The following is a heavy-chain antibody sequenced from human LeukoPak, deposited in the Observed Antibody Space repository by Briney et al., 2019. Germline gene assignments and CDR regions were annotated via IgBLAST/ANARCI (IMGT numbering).Heavy chain of an antibody. CDR3: ARRRNFDY. J-gene: IGHJ4*02. Sequence: SETLSLTCAVYGGSFSGYYWSWIRQPPGKGLEWIGEINHSGSTNYNPSLKSRVTISVDTSKNQFSLKLSSVTAADTAVYYCARRRNFDYWGQETLVTVSS. CDR2: INHSGST. V-gene: IGHV4-34*01. CDR1: GGSFSGYY.